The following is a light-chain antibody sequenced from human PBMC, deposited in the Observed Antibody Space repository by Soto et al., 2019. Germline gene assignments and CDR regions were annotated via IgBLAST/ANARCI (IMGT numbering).Light chain of an antibody. V-gene: IGKV3-15*01. CDR1: QSVSSN. CDR2: GAS. Sequence: EIDPTHSPGTLSVPPLQSATLSCRARQSVSSNLAWYQQKPGQAPRLLIYGASSRATGIPARFSGSGSGTEFTLTISSLQSEDFAVYYCQQYNNWPLTFGGGTMVDIK. CDR3: QQYNNWPLT. J-gene: IGKJ4*01.